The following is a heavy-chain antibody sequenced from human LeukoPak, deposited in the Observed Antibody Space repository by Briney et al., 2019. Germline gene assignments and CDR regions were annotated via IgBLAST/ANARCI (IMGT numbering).Heavy chain of an antibody. CDR2: IISTTGSA. D-gene: IGHD3-16*01. V-gene: IGHV4-4*07. CDR3: MKDGPSWGLL. J-gene: IGHJ4*02. Sequence: PSETLSLTCTVSGISINPYYWTWIRQPAGKGLERIGRIISTTGSANYNPSLKSRVTMSVDTSKNQFSLELTSVTAADTAVYYCMKDGPSWGLLWGLGTLVTVSS. CDR1: GISINPYY.